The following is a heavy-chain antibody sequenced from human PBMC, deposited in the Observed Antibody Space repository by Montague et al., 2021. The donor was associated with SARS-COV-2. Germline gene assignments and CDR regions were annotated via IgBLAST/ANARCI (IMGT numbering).Heavy chain of an antibody. Sequence: SETLSLTCAVSGGSISSSNWWSLVRQPPGKGLEWIGEIYHSGSTNYHPSLKSRVTISVDKSKNQFSLKLSSVTAADTAVYYCARGGVGLWFGRALDYWGQGTLVTVSS. CDR1: GGSISSSNW. J-gene: IGHJ4*02. CDR3: ARGGVGLWFGRALDY. D-gene: IGHD3-10*01. V-gene: IGHV4-4*02. CDR2: IYHSGST.